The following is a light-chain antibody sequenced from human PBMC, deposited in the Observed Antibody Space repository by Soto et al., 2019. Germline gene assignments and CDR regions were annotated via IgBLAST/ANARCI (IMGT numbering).Light chain of an antibody. CDR2: GES. J-gene: IGKJ5*01. V-gene: IGKV3-15*01. CDR3: QQYNNWLIT. Sequence: EIVLTQSPGTLSLSPGKIATLSCRASQSVSSNLAWYQQKPGQAPRLLIYGESTRATGIPARFSGSGSGTELNLTISRLQSEDFAVYYCQQYNNWLITCGQGTRLEIK. CDR1: QSVSSN.